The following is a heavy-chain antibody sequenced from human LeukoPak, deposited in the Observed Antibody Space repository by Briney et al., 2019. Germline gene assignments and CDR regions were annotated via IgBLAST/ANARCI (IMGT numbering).Heavy chain of an antibody. V-gene: IGHV3-33*01. CDR1: GFIFSKHG. CDR2: IWSDGSNK. Sequence: SGRSLRLSCATSGFIFSKHGMHWVRQPPGKGLEWVSVIWSDGSNKFYADSVKGRFTISRDNSKNTLSLEMNSPRAEDTAIYYCVRGGAHDPLGYWGQGTLVTVSS. J-gene: IGHJ4*02. D-gene: IGHD3-16*01. CDR3: VRGGAHDPLGY.